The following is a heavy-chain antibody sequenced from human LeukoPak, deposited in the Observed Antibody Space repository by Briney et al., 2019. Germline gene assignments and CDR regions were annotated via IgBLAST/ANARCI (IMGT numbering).Heavy chain of an antibody. CDR1: GFTFSNAW. V-gene: IGHV3-23*01. CDR3: AKSYGDCLGYFDS. CDR2: ISDGGGTT. J-gene: IGHJ4*02. D-gene: IGHD4-17*01. Sequence: GGSLRLSCTASGFTFSNAWMSWVRQAPGKGLEWVSGISDGGGTTNYADAVKGRFTISRDKSKNTLFLQMNSLRAEDTAVYYCAKSYGDCLGYFDSWGQGTLVTVSS.